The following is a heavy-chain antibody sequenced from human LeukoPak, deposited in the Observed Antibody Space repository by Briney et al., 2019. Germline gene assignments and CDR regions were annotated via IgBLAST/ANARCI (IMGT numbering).Heavy chain of an antibody. CDR1: GFTFSSNS. V-gene: IGHV3-23*01. J-gene: IGHJ4*02. CDR2: ISGSGDST. D-gene: IGHD3-10*01. CDR3: TKWSGFGDD. Sequence: GGSLRLSCAASGFTFSSNSMTWVRQTPGKGLEWVSGISGSGDSTFYADSVKGRFTISKDNSRNTLYLQMSSLRPEDTAVYYCTKWSGFGDDWGQGTLVTVSS.